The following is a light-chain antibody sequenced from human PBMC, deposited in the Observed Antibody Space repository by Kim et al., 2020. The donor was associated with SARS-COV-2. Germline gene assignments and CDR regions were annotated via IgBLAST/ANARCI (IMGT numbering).Light chain of an antibody. J-gene: IGKJ1*01. Sequence: ASVGDRVTITCRASQSINSWLAWYQQKPGKAPKLLIYDASSLESGVPSRFSGSGSGTQFTLTISSLQPDDFATYYCHQYNSYSWTFGQGTKVDIK. V-gene: IGKV1-5*01. CDR1: QSINSW. CDR3: HQYNSYSWT. CDR2: DAS.